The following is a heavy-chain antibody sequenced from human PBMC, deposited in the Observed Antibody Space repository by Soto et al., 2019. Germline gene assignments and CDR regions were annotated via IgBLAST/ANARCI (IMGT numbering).Heavy chain of an antibody. CDR3: AKDGRHNFDY. J-gene: IGHJ4*02. Sequence: QVQLVESGGGVVQPGRSLRLSCAASGFTFRHYAMHWVRQAPGKGLEWVALLSYDGSKEYDAESVKGRLHISRDNSKNAMSLHMDSLRAEDTAVYYCAKDGRHNFDYWGQGTLVTVSS. V-gene: IGHV3-30*18. CDR1: GFTFRHYA. CDR2: LSYDGSKE.